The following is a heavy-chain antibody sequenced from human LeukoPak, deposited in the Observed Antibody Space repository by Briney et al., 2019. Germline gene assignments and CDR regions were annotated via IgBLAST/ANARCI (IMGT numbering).Heavy chain of an antibody. Sequence: GGSLRLSCAASGFTFSSYEMNWVRQAPGKGLEWVSYISSSGSTIYYADSVKGRFTISRDNDKNSLYLQMNSLRAEDTAVYYCARSSLYYGMDVWGQGTTVTVSS. CDR2: ISSSGSTI. J-gene: IGHJ6*02. CDR1: GFTFSSYE. V-gene: IGHV3-48*03. CDR3: ARSSLYYGMDV.